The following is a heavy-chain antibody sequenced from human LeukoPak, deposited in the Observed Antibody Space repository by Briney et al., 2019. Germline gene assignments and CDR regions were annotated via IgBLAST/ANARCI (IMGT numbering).Heavy chain of an antibody. Sequence: RSGGSLRLSCAASGFTFSSYEMNWVRQAPGKGLEWVSYISSSGSTIYYADSVKGRFTISRDNSKNTLYLQMNSLRAEDTAVYYCAKDVWGDVWGQGTTVTVSS. J-gene: IGHJ6*02. D-gene: IGHD7-27*01. V-gene: IGHV3-48*03. CDR2: ISSSGSTI. CDR1: GFTFSSYE. CDR3: AKDVWGDV.